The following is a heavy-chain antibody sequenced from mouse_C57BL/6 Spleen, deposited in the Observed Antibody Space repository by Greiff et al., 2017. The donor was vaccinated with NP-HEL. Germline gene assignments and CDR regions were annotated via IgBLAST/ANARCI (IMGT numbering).Heavy chain of an antibody. V-gene: IGHV5-4*01. CDR3: ARDKSNFYFDY. CDR2: ISDGGSYT. J-gene: IGHJ2*01. D-gene: IGHD2-5*01. CDR1: GFTFSSYA. Sequence: EVRLVESGGGLVKPGGSLKLSCAASGFTFSSYAMSWVRQTPEKRLEWVATISDGGSYTYYPDNVKGRFTISRDNAKNNLYLQMSHLKSEDTAMYYCARDKSNFYFDYWGPGTTLTVSS.